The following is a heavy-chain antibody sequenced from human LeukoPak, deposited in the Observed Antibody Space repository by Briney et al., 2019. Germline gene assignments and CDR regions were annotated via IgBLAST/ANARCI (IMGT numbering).Heavy chain of an antibody. CDR3: ARHTYEEKRKYYDILTGYYNYYYYYYMDV. V-gene: IGHV5-51*01. J-gene: IGHJ6*03. D-gene: IGHD3-9*01. CDR2: IYLGDSDT. CDR1: GYNLTNYW. Sequence: GESLKISCKGSGYNLTNYWIGWVRQMPGKGLEWMGIIYLGDSDTKYSPSFQGQVTISADKSISTAYLQWSSLKASDTAMYYCARHTYEEKRKYYDILTGYYNYYYYYYMDVWGKGTTVTVSS.